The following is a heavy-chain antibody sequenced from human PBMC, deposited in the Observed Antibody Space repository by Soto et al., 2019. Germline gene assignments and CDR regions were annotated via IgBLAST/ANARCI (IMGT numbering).Heavy chain of an antibody. CDR3: PKVNADDYVFEY. J-gene: IGHJ4*02. V-gene: IGHV3-30*18. CDR2: ISYDGSHK. CDR1: GFTFSSYG. Sequence: QVQLVESGGGVVQPGRSLRLSCAASGFTFSSYGMHWVRQAPGKGLEWVAVISYDGSHKNYADSVKGRFTISRDNSKNTLYLQMSSLRAEDTAVYYCPKVNADDYVFEYWGQGALVTVSS. D-gene: IGHD4-17*01.